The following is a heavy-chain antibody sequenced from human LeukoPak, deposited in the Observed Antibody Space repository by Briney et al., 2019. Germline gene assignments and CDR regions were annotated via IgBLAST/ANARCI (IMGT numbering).Heavy chain of an antibody. CDR2: IRWSGGSA. CDR1: GFTFKDYG. V-gene: IGHV3-9*01. D-gene: IGHD2-2*01. J-gene: IGHJ6*02. Sequence: GRSLRLSCAATGFTFKDYGMHWVRQPPGEGLEWVAGIRWSGGSAEYADSVKGRFTISRDNAKNSLYRQLNSLRPEDTAVYYCTKHLPATNTVIFYALDASGHGTTVTVS. CDR3: TKHLPATNTVIFYALDA.